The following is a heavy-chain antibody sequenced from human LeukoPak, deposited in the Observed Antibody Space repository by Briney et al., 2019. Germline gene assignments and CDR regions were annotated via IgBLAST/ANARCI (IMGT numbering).Heavy chain of an antibody. D-gene: IGHD2-2*01. V-gene: IGHV1-18*01. Sequence: ASVKVSCKASGYTFTSYDINWVRQAPGQGLEWMGWISAYNGNTNYAQKLQGRVTMTTDTSTSTAYMELRSLRSDDTAVYYCAREGDVVVPAAMYYMDVWGKGTTVTVSS. J-gene: IGHJ6*03. CDR2: ISAYNGNT. CDR1: GYTFTSYD. CDR3: AREGDVVVPAAMYYMDV.